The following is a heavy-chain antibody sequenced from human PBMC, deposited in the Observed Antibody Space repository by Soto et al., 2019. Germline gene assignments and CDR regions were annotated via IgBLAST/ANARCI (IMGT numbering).Heavy chain of an antibody. J-gene: IGHJ6*02. D-gene: IGHD6-19*01. V-gene: IGHV3-64D*06. CDR1: GFAFSSYN. CDR2: ITSTGGTA. CDR3: VNESSPHYYYYHGMDV. Sequence: GGSLRLSCSASGFAFSSYNMHWVRQAPGKGLERVSTITSTGGTAFYADSVKGRFTISRNNSKNTLYLQMSSLRAEDTAIYYCVNESSPHYYYYHGMDVWGQGTTVTVSS.